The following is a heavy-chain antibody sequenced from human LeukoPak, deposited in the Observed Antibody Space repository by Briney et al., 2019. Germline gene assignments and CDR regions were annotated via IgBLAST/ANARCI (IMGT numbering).Heavy chain of an antibody. CDR3: ARAGMVVPDVPLIDQYYYFWDV. CDR2: VYPTGRT. CDR1: GGSINSYY. J-gene: IGHJ6*03. V-gene: IGHV4-4*07. Sequence: SETLSLTCTVSGGSINSYYWNWVRQSAAKGLEWVGRVYPTGRTDYNPSLKSRVTISVDRSNTQMSLTLNSVTAADTAVYFCARAGMVVPDVPLIDQYYYFWDVWGKGTAVTVSS. D-gene: IGHD2-21*02.